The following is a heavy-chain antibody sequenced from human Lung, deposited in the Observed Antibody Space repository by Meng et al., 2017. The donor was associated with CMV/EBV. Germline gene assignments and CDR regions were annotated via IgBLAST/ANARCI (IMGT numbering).Heavy chain of an antibody. J-gene: IGHJ4*02. CDR3: ARQYSSSYYSDY. Sequence: LXXGIYGGSLSGYYWSWIRQTPGKGLEWIGEIRHSGDITNYNPSLKSRVTITIDKSKKQFPLKLSAVTAADTAVYYCARQYSSSYYSDYWGQGTLVTVSS. CDR2: IRHSGDIT. CDR1: GGSLSGYY. V-gene: IGHV4-34*01. D-gene: IGHD6-6*01.